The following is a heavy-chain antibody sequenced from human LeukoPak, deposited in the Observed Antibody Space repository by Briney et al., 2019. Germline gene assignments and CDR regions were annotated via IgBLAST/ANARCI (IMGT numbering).Heavy chain of an antibody. J-gene: IGHJ4*02. CDR2: ISNDGSNK. Sequence: PGGSLRLSCAASGFSFSNYGMNWVRQAPGKGLEWVALISNDGSNKYYADSVKGRFTISRDNSKNTLYLQMNSLRAEDTAVYYCAKGIVGDYYDSSGYYYSIGFDYWGQGTLVTVSS. D-gene: IGHD3-22*01. V-gene: IGHV3-30*18. CDR1: GFSFSNYG. CDR3: AKGIVGDYYDSSGYYYSIGFDY.